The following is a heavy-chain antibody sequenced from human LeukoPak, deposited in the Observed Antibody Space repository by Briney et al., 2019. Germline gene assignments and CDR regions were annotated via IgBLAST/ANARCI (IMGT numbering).Heavy chain of an antibody. CDR2: ISGSGGST. V-gene: IGHV3-23*01. D-gene: IGHD2-2*01. J-gene: IGHJ6*03. Sequence: PGGSLRLSCAASGFTFSSYAMSWVRQAPGKGLEWVSAISGSGGSTHYADSVKGRFTISRDNSKNTLYLQMNSLRAEDTAVYYCAKGSCSSTSCYYYYMDVWSKGTTVTVSS. CDR1: GFTFSSYA. CDR3: AKGSCSSTSCYYYYMDV.